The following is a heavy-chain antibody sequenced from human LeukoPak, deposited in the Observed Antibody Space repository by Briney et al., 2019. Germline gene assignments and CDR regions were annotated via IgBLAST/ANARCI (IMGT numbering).Heavy chain of an antibody. V-gene: IGHV3-53*01. CDR1: GFSVSGND. D-gene: IGHD6-13*01. CDR3: ARGGARQQLVENYFDH. CDR2: IYRGDNA. J-gene: IGHJ4*02. Sequence: GGSLRLSCAASGFSVSGNDMHWVRQAPGKGLEWGAVIYRGDNAYYAASVKGRFTVSRDNSKNTLSLQMNSLRAEDTAVYYCARGGARQQLVENYFDHWGRGTLVTVSS.